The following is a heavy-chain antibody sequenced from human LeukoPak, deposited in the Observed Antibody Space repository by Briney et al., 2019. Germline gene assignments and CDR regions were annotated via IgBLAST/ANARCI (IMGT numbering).Heavy chain of an antibody. CDR2: IWYDGSNK. CDR3: TRDGHDYGDSPYYFDY. Sequence: GGSLRLSCAASGFTFSSYGMHWVRQAPGKGLEWVAVIWYDGSNKYYADSVKGRFTISRDNSKNTLYLQMNSLRAEDTAVYYCTRDGHDYGDSPYYFDYWGQGTLVTVSS. J-gene: IGHJ4*02. D-gene: IGHD4-17*01. CDR1: GFTFSSYG. V-gene: IGHV3-33*01.